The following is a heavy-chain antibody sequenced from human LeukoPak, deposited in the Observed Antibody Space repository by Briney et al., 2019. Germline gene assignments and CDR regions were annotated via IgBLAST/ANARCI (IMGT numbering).Heavy chain of an antibody. CDR1: GFTFSNYW. J-gene: IGHJ4*02. Sequence: PGGSLRLSCAASGFTFSNYWMSGVPQAPGEGLELVANIKQDRSEKYYVDSVKGRFTISRDNAKNSLYLQMNSLRAEDTAVYYCARLREIPVFGVVTKSTSYFDYWGQGTLVTVSS. CDR3: ARLREIPVFGVVTKSTSYFDY. V-gene: IGHV3-7*01. D-gene: IGHD3-3*01. CDR2: IKQDRSEK.